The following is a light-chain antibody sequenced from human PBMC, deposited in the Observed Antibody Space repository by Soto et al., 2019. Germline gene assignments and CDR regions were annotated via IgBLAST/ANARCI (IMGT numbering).Light chain of an antibody. Sequence: EIVMTQSPATLSVSPGERAALSCRASQSVGSHLAWYQQKPGQAPRLLIYDASARATGIPARFSGSGSGTEFTLTSSSLHSEDFAVYYCQHYNNWPHTFGQGTDLEIK. CDR3: QHYNNWPHT. CDR1: QSVGSH. CDR2: DAS. J-gene: IGKJ2*01. V-gene: IGKV3-15*01.